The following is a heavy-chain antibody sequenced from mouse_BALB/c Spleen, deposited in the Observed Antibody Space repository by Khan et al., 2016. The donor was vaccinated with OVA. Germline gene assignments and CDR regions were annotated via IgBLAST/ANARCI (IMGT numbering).Heavy chain of an antibody. CDR1: GFTFSSYA. Sequence: EVELVESGGGSVKPGGSLKLSCAVSGFTFSSYAMSWVRQTPEKRLEWVASISSGGSTYYPDSVKGRFTISRDKSRNILYLKMSSLRSEDMAMYYCAREAYRYDEYYFDYWGQGTTLTVSS. CDR3: AREAYRYDEYYFDY. D-gene: IGHD2-12*01. J-gene: IGHJ2*01. V-gene: IGHV5-6-5*01. CDR2: ISSGGST.